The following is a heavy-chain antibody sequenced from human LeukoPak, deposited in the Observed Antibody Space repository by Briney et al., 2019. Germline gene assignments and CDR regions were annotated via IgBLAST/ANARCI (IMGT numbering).Heavy chain of an antibody. CDR1: GYTFTSYN. V-gene: IGHV1-46*01. D-gene: IGHD6-19*01. J-gene: IGHJ4*02. CDR3: ARDVAGSWGYFDY. CDR2: INPSTGSS. Sequence: ASVKVFCKASGYTFTSYNIHWVRQAPGQGLEWIGIINPSTGSSSYTQKFQGRVTMTRDTATSTVYMDLSSLSSEDTALYYCARDVAGSWGYFDYWGQGTLVTVSS.